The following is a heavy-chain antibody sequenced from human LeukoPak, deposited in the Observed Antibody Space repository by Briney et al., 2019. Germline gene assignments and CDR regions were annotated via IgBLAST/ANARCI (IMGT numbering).Heavy chain of an antibody. CDR2: FSWNSGSI. CDR1: GFTFDDYA. J-gene: IGHJ4*02. CDR3: AKDMVRGGNFGRGFDY. Sequence: SLRLSCAASGFTFDDYAMHWFRRAPGKGLEWVSGFSWNSGSIGYADSVKGRFTISRDNAKNSLYLQMNSLRAEDMALYYCAKDMVRGGNFGRGFDYWGQGTLVTVSS. V-gene: IGHV3-9*03. D-gene: IGHD4-23*01.